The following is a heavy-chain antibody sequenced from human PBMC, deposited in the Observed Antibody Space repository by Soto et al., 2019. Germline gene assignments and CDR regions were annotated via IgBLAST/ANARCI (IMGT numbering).Heavy chain of an antibody. CDR3: AREYPGATSVYYMDV. CDR1: GFTVSSNY. D-gene: IGHD1-26*01. V-gene: IGHV3-66*01. J-gene: IGHJ6*03. Sequence: GGSLRLSCAASGFTVSSNYMSWVRQAPGKGLEWVSVIYSGGSTYYADSVKGRFTISRDNSKNTLYLQMNSLRAEDTAVYYCAREYPGATSVYYMDVWSKGTTVTVSS. CDR2: IYSGGST.